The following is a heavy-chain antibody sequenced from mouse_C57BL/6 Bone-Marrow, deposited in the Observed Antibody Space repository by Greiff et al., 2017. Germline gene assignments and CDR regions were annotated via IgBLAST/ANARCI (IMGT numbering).Heavy chain of an antibody. Sequence: QVQLQQSGAELVRPGASVKLSCKASGYTFTDYYINWVKQRPGQGLEWIARIYPGSGNTYYNEKFKGKATLTAEKSSSTAYMQLSSLTSEDSAVYFCARSYGSSYRGYYYAMDYWGQGTSVTVSS. CDR2: IYPGSGNT. D-gene: IGHD1-1*01. V-gene: IGHV1-76*01. CDR3: ARSYGSSYRGYYYAMDY. J-gene: IGHJ4*01. CDR1: GYTFTDYY.